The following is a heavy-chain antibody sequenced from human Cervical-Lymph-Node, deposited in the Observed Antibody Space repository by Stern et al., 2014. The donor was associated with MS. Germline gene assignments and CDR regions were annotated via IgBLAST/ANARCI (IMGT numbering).Heavy chain of an antibody. CDR2: IYPDDSDI. J-gene: IGHJ6*02. V-gene: IGHV5-51*04. CDR1: GYTFTNNW. D-gene: IGHD1-1*01. CDR3: ARPPPRRKWDDPNYGMDV. Sequence: EMQLVESGAEVKKPGESLKISCKGSGYTFTNNWIAWVRQMPGKGLEWMGIIYPDDSDIRYSPSLQGQVPISADKPTSTASLQWSSLKAADSAVYYWARPPPRRKWDDPNYGMDVWGQGTTVTVSS.